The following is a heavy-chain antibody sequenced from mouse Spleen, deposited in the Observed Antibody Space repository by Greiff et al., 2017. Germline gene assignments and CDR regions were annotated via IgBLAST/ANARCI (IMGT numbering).Heavy chain of an antibody. Sequence: DVQLVESEGGLVQPGGSGKLSCKASGFTFSAYTMAWVGQVQEKGLEGVANINNDGSSTYYRASLKSRFIISRDNAKNILYLQMSSLKSEDTATYYCARDLYGAMDYWGQGTSVTVSS. J-gene: IGHJ4*01. V-gene: IGHV5-16*01. CDR3: ARDLYGAMDY. CDR2: INNDGSST. D-gene: IGHD1-1*01. CDR1: GFTFSAYT.